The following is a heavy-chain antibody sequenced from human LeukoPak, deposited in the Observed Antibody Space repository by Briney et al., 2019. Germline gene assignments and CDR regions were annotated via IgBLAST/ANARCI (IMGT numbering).Heavy chain of an antibody. CDR1: GYSISNGYY. CDR2: IYHSGST. V-gene: IGHV4-38-2*02. Sequence: SETLSLTCIVSGYSISNGYYWAWIRPSPGKGLEWIGNIYHSGSTYYNPSLKSRVTISVDTSNNRFSLRLSSVTAADTAVYYCARVTGYMTEDYFDYWGQGTLITVSS. J-gene: IGHJ4*02. CDR3: ARVTGYMTEDYFDY. D-gene: IGHD6-13*01.